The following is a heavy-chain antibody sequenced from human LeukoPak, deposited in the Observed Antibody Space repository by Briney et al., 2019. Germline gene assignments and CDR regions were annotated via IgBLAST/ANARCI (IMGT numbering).Heavy chain of an antibody. CDR3: VRYADSSGYPHFDY. CDR2: ISAYNGNT. CDR1: GYTFTSYG. V-gene: IGHV1-18*01. D-gene: IGHD3-22*01. Sequence: ASVKVSCKASGYTFTSYGISWVRQAPGQGLEWMGWISAYNGNTNYAQKLQGRVTMTTDTSTSTAYMELRSLRSDDTAVYYCVRYADSSGYPHFDYWGQGTLVTVSS. J-gene: IGHJ4*02.